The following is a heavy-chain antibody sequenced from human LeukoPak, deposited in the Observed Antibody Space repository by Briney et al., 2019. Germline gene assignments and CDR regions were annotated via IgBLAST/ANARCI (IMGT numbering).Heavy chain of an antibody. Sequence: SETLSLTCTVSGGSISSSSYYWGWIRQPPGKGLEWIGSIYYSGSTYYNPSLKSRVTISVDTSKNQFSLKLSSVTAADTAVYYCARGVIAAGGNDFDYWGQGTLVTVSS. CDR3: ARGVIAAGGNDFDY. D-gene: IGHD6-13*01. J-gene: IGHJ4*02. CDR2: IYYSGST. V-gene: IGHV4-39*07. CDR1: GGSISSSSYY.